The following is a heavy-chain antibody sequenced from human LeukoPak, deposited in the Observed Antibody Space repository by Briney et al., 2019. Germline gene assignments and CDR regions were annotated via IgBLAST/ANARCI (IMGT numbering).Heavy chain of an antibody. Sequence: PSETLSLTCTVSGGSISSSSYYWGWIRQPPGKRLEWLGYIYYSGSTNYSPSLKSRVTISGDTSKNQFSLRLSSVTASDTAVYYCARGRLSGYFDYWGQGTLVTVSS. CDR2: IYYSGST. J-gene: IGHJ4*02. CDR3: ARGRLSGYFDY. D-gene: IGHD2/OR15-2a*01. CDR1: GGSISSSSYY. V-gene: IGHV4-61*05.